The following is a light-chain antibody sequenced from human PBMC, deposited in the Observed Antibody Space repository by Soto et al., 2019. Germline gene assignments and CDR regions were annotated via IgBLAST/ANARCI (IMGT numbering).Light chain of an antibody. V-gene: IGKV1-12*01. CDR1: QGISSW. J-gene: IGKJ4*01. CDR3: HQTNSFPLT. CDR2: AAS. Sequence: DIQVTQSPSSVSASVGDRVTITCRASQGISSWLVWYQQKPGKAPKLLSYAASTLQSGVPSRFSGSGSGTDFSLTITSLQPEDSATYFCHQTNSFPLTFGGGTKVEIK.